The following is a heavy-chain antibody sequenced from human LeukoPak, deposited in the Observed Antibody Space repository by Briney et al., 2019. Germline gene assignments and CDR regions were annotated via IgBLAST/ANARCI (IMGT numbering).Heavy chain of an antibody. CDR3: ARAVLWFGGRGYDY. D-gene: IGHD3-10*01. V-gene: IGHV1-8*01. CDR1: GYTFTSYD. CDR2: MNPNSGNT. J-gene: IGHJ4*02. Sequence: ASVKVSCKASGYTFTSYDINWVRQATGQGLEWMGWMNPNSGNTGYAQKFQGRVTMTRNTSISTAYMELSSLRSEDTAVYYCARAVLWFGGRGYDYWGQGTLVTVSS.